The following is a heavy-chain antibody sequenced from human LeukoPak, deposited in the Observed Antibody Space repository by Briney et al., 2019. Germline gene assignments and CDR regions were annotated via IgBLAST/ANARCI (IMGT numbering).Heavy chain of an antibody. V-gene: IGHV4-34*01. J-gene: IGHJ4*02. CDR1: GGSFSGYY. Sequence: SETLSLTCAVYGGSFSGYYWSWIRQPPGKGLEWIGEINHSGSTNYNPSLKSRVTISVDTSKNQFSLKLSSVTAADTAVYYCARGPDYGDGLTSFDYWGQGTLVTVPS. D-gene: IGHD4-17*01. CDR3: ARGPDYGDGLTSFDY. CDR2: INHSGST.